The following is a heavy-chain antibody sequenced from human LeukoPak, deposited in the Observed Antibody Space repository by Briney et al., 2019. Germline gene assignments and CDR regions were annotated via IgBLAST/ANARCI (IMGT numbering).Heavy chain of an antibody. CDR2: ISYDGSNK. V-gene: IGHV3-30-3*01. D-gene: IGHD6-19*01. J-gene: IGHJ4*02. Sequence: PGGSLRLSCAASGFTFSSYAMHWVRQAPGKGLEWVAVISYDGSNKYYADSVNARFTISRYNAKNSLYLQMNSLRAEDTAVYYCARAGSSGWYRGTVYWGQGTLVTVSS. CDR3: ARAGSSGWYRGTVY. CDR1: GFTFSSYA.